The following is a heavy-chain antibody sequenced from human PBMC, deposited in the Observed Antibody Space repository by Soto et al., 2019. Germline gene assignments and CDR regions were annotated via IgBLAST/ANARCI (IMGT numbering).Heavy chain of an antibody. D-gene: IGHD6-13*01. V-gene: IGHV3-23*01. J-gene: IGHJ4*02. CDR2: ISGSGGTT. CDR1: GFTFSSYA. CDR3: AKVGQQVAIFDY. Sequence: GGSLRLSCAASGFTFSSYAMSWVRQAPGKGLEWVSAISGSGGTTYYADSVKGRFTISRDNSKKTLYLEMNSLRAEDRAVYYCAKVGQQVAIFDYWGQRTLVTVSS.